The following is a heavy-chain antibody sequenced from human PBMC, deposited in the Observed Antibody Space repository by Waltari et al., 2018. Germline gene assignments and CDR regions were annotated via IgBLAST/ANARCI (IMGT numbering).Heavy chain of an antibody. J-gene: IGHJ6*03. CDR3: ARLLPAYSYGYYYYYMDV. D-gene: IGHD3-10*01. CDR2: IYYSGTT. CDR1: GGSISRYY. Sequence: QVQLQESGPGLVKPSETLSLTRTVSGGSISRYYWTWLRQTPGKGREVIGYIYYSGTTNYNPSLKNRVNIKVDTSKNQLSLKMSSVTAADTAVYYCARLLPAYSYGYYYYYMDVWGKGTTVTISS. V-gene: IGHV4-59*08.